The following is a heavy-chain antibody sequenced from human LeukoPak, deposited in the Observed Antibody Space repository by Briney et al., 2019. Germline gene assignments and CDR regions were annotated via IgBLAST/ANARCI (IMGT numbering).Heavy chain of an antibody. V-gene: IGHV1-69*04. CDR1: GGTFRSYA. Sequence: SVKVSCKASGGTFRSYAISWVRQAPGQGLEWMGRIIPILGIANYAQKFQGRVTITADKSTSTAYMELSSLRSEDTAVYYCARDITGTTGGDAYWGQGTLVTVSS. J-gene: IGHJ4*02. CDR3: ARDITGTTGGDAY. CDR2: IIPILGIA. D-gene: IGHD1-20*01.